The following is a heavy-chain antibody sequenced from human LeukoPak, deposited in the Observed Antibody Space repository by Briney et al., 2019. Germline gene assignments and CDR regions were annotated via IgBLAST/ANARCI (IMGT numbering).Heavy chain of an antibody. Sequence: KSSQTLSLTCTVAGGSISNYYWSWIRQPPGKGLECIGYINYSGSTNYNPSLKSGVTISVDTSKDQFSLKLSSVPAADTAVYYCASSPGVYFDYWGQGTLVTVSS. CDR3: ASSPGVYFDY. D-gene: IGHD3-10*01. J-gene: IGHJ4*02. V-gene: IGHV4-59*01. CDR1: GGSISNYY. CDR2: INYSGST.